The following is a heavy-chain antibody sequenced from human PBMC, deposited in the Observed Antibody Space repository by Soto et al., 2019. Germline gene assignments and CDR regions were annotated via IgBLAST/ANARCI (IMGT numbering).Heavy chain of an antibody. CDR1: GFTFSSYW. CDR2: INSDGSST. V-gene: IGHV3-74*01. D-gene: IGHD3-9*01. J-gene: IGHJ6*03. CDR3: AREGGGYFDLYYYYYMDV. Sequence: GGSLRLSCAASGFTFSSYWMHWVRQAPGKGLVWVSRINSDGSSTSYADSVKGRFTISRDNAKNTLYLQMNSLRAEDTAVYYCAREGGGYFDLYYYYYMDVWGKGTTVTVS.